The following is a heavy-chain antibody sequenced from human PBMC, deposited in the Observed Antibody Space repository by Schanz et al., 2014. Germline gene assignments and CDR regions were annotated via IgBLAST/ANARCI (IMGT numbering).Heavy chain of an antibody. CDR3: AKVAPAATYLDS. CDR2: ISDSGDST. CDR1: GFTFSDYY. Sequence: QVQLVDSGGGLVKPGGSLRLSCAASGFTFSDYYMTWIRQAPGKGLEWVSDISDSGDSTHYADSVKGRFTISRDNAKSSLFLQMSSLSAEDTAVYYCAKVAPAATYLDSWGLGTLVTVSS. J-gene: IGHJ4*02. D-gene: IGHD2-2*01. V-gene: IGHV3-11*01.